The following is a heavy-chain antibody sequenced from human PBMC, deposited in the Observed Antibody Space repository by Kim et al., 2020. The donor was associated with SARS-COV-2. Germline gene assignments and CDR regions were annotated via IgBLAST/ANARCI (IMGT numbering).Heavy chain of an antibody. CDR1: GFTFSSYA. J-gene: IGHJ6*02. V-gene: IGHV3-30*04. Sequence: GGSLRLSCAASGFTFSSYAMHWVRQAPGKGLEWVAVISYDGSNKYYADSVKGRFTISRDNSKNTLYLQMNSLRAEDTAVYYCASLDSSSWSRYYYYGMDVWGQGTTVTVSS. CDR2: ISYDGSNK. D-gene: IGHD6-13*01. CDR3: ASLDSSSWSRYYYYGMDV.